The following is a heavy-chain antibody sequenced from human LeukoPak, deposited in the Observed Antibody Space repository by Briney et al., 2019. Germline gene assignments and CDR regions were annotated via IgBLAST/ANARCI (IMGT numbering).Heavy chain of an antibody. Sequence: GGSLRLSCAASGFTFSPYWMHWVRQVPGKGLVWVSAISGSGGSTYYADSVKGRFTISRDNSKNTLYLQMNSLRAEDTAVYYCAKAKFSMVRGVKFFDYWGQGTLVTVSS. D-gene: IGHD3-10*01. J-gene: IGHJ4*02. CDR2: ISGSGGST. CDR1: GFTFSPYW. V-gene: IGHV3-23*01. CDR3: AKAKFSMVRGVKFFDY.